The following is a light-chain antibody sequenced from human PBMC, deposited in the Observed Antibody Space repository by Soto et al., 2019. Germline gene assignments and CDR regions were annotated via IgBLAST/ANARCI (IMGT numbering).Light chain of an antibody. CDR1: QSVSSSY. V-gene: IGKV3-20*01. J-gene: IGKJ2*01. CDR2: GAS. Sequence: EIVLTQSPGTLSLSPGERATLSCRASQSVSSSYLAWYQQKPGQALRLLIYGASSRATGIPDRFSGSGSGTDLTLTISRLEPEDFAVYYCQQFGGAPPRYTFGQGTKLEIK. CDR3: QQFGGAPPRYT.